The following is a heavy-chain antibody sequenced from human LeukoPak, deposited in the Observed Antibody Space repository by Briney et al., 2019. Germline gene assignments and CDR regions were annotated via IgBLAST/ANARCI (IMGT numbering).Heavy chain of an antibody. CDR1: GYTFTGYH. D-gene: IGHD6-19*01. CDR3: ARGGIYSSGWYPEYFQR. CDR2: IHPYSGGK. V-gene: IGHV1-2*02. J-gene: IGHJ1*01. Sequence: SVKLSCKTSGYTFTGYHMHWVRQAPGQGLEWMGWIHPYSGGKKYGQKFQGRVTLTTKTYISKAYMELNSLTSDDTAVYYCARGGIYSSGWYPEYFQRWGQGTLVTVS.